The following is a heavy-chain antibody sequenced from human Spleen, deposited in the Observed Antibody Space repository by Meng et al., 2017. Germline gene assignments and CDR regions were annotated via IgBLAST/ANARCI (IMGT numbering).Heavy chain of an antibody. CDR2: INHSGST. CDR1: GGSFSGYY. D-gene: IGHD3-3*01. CDR3: ARVSRGWSGYYGY. Sequence: VQLKQGGAGLLMPSETRSPTCAVDGGSFSGYYWSWIRQPPGKGLEWIGEINHSGSTNYNPSLKSRVTISVDTSKNQFSLKLSSVTAADTAVYYCARVSRGWSGYYGYWGQGTLVTVSS. V-gene: IGHV4-34*01. J-gene: IGHJ4*02.